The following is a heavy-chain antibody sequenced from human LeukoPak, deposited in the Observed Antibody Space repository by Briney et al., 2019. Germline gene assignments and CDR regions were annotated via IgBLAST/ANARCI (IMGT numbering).Heavy chain of an antibody. D-gene: IGHD6-19*01. CDR2: IKQDGREE. CDR3: ARVWGLYRSGPADY. J-gene: IGHJ4*02. Sequence: PGGSLRLPCAASGFTFSSFWMSWVRQAPGKGLERVANIKQDGREEFYVDSVKGRFTISRDNAKNSLYLKMNSLRAEDTAVYHCARVWGLYRSGPADYWGQGTLVTVSS. CDR1: GFTFSSFW. V-gene: IGHV3-7*01.